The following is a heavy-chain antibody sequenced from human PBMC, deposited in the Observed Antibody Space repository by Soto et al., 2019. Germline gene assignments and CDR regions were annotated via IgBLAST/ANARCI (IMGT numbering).Heavy chain of an antibody. CDR2: IYYSGST. CDR1: GGSISSSSYY. J-gene: IGHJ5*02. D-gene: IGHD6-13*01. CDR3: ARHAGIAAAGTYWFDP. Sequence: PSETLSLTCTVSGGSISSSSYYWGWIRQPPGKGLEWIGSIYYSGSTYYNPSLKSRVTISVDTSKNQFSLKLSSVTAADTAVYYCARHAGIAAAGTYWFDPWGQGTLVTSPQ. V-gene: IGHV4-39*01.